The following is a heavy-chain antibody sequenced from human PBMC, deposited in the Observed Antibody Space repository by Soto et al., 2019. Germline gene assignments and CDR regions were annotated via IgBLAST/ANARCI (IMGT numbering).Heavy chain of an antibody. Sequence: SETLSLTCTVSGCSISSDGSYWSWIRQPPGKGLEWIGRIYSSGNPSYNPSLKSRVTISVDTSKNQFSLKLSSVTAADTAVYYCARHLAGRVSGQDYWGPGSQVTVSS. D-gene: IGHD6-19*01. J-gene: IGHJ4*02. CDR1: GCSISSDGSY. CDR2: IYSSGNP. V-gene: IGHV4-61*08. CDR3: ARHLAGRVSGQDY.